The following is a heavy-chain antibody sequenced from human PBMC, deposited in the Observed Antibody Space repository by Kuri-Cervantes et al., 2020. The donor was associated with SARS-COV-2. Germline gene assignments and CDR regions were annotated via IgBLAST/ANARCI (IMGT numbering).Heavy chain of an antibody. J-gene: IGHJ2*01. D-gene: IGHD6-13*01. CDR2: IGTAGDP. Sequence: GESLKISCAASGFTFSSYDMHWVRQATGKGLEWVSAIGTAGDPYYPGSVKGRFTISRENAKNYLYLQMNSLRAGDTAVYYCARAGTAPHWYFDLWGRGTLVTVSS. V-gene: IGHV3-13*05. CDR1: GFTFSSYD. CDR3: ARAGTAPHWYFDL.